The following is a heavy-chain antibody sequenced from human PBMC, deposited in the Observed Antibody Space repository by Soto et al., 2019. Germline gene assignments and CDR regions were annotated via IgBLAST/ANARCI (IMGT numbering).Heavy chain of an antibody. D-gene: IGHD6-19*01. CDR2: ISGSVGTT. J-gene: IGHJ4*02. CDR3: AKDHLFSGWTAGGYFDY. CDR1: GFTFSSYA. Sequence: EVQLLESGGGLVQPGGSLRLSCEASGFTFSSYAMSWVRQAPGKGLEGVSVISGSVGTTYYADSVKGRFTISRDNSKNTLYLQMNNLRAEDTAVYYCAKDHLFSGWTAGGYFDYWGQGALVTASS. V-gene: IGHV3-23*01.